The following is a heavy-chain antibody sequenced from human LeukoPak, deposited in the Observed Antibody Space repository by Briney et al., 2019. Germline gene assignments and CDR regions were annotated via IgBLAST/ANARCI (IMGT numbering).Heavy chain of an antibody. CDR1: GFTFSDFY. CDR3: VRGPSDSSLPGP. J-gene: IGHJ5*02. CDR2: IGDRGTPI. D-gene: IGHD2-15*01. V-gene: IGHV3-11*01. Sequence: GGSLRLSCAASGFTFSDFYMSWIRQTPGKGLECASFIGDRGTPIYYGDSVKGRFTISRDNAKNSLYLQMNSLRVDDTAVYYCVRGPSDSSLPGPWGQGTLVTVSS.